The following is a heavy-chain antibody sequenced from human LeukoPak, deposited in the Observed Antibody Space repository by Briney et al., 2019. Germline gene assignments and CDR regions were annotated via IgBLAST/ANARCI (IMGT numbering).Heavy chain of an antibody. V-gene: IGHV4-39*01. J-gene: IGHJ4*02. D-gene: IGHD5-18*01. CDR2: IYYSGST. Sequence: PSETLSLTCTVSGGSISSSSYYWGWIRHPPGKGLEWIGSIYYSGSTYYNPPLKSRVTISVDTPKNQFSLKLSSVTAADTAVYYCARVDSDGYSFDYWGQGTLVTVSS. CDR3: ARVDSDGYSFDY. CDR1: GGSISSSSYY.